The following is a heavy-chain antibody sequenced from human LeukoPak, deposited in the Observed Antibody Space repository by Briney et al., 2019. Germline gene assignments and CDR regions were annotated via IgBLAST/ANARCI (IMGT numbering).Heavy chain of an antibody. CDR2: ISGSGGST. V-gene: IGHV3-23*01. CDR3: AKWHYDILTGYYKLPIFDY. Sequence: PGGSLRLSCAAPGFTFSSYAMSWVRQAPGKGLEWVSAISGSGGSTYYADSVKGRFTISRDNSKNTLYLQMNSLRAEDTAVYYCAKWHYDILTGYYKLPIFDYWGQGTLVTVSS. CDR1: GFTFSSYA. D-gene: IGHD3-9*01. J-gene: IGHJ4*02.